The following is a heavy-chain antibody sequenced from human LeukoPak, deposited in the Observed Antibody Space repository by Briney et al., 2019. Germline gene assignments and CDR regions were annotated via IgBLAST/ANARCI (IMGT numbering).Heavy chain of an antibody. CDR2: ISSSGSTI. D-gene: IGHD1-14*01. CDR3: AIEPTCGPIDY. CDR1: GFTFSDYY. V-gene: IGHV3-11*04. Sequence: GGSLRLSCAASGFTFSDYYMSWIRQAPGKGLEWVSYISSSGSTIYYADSVKGRCAISRDNAKNSLYLQMNSLRAEDTAVYYCAIEPTCGPIDYWGQGTLVTVSS. J-gene: IGHJ4*02.